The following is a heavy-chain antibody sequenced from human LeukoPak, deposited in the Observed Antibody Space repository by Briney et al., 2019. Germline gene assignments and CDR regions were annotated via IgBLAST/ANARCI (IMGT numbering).Heavy chain of an antibody. J-gene: IGHJ3*02. CDR2: ISKNSGYM. Sequence: GGSLRLSCAAPGFTFSSYSMNWVRQAPGKGLEWVSSISKNSGYMYYIDSVKGRFTISRDNAKNSMYLQMNSLRADDTAVYYCARSTMVDANDAFDIWGQGTMVTVSS. CDR3: ARSTMVDANDAFDI. D-gene: IGHD2-15*01. V-gene: IGHV3-21*01. CDR1: GFTFSSYS.